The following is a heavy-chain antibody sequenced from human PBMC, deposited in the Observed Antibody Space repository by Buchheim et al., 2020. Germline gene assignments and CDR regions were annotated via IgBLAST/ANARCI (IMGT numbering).Heavy chain of an antibody. V-gene: IGHV3-23*01. CDR1: GFTLSDYA. J-gene: IGHJ4*02. CDR3: VKSLYGTGWSPNY. Sequence: EVQLLESGGDLVQPGGSLRLSCAASGFTLSDYAMTWVRQAPGKGLEWVSGISGGGGDTHYADSVKGRFTISRDNSKNMVNLQMNSLRAEDTAIYYCVKSLYGTGWSPNYWGQGTL. CDR2: ISGGGGDT. D-gene: IGHD6-19*01.